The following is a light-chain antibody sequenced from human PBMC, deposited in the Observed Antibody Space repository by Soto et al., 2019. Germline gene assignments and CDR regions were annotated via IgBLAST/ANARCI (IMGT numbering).Light chain of an antibody. Sequence: DIVLTQSPGTLSLSPGERATLSCRTSQSISSSYLAWYQQRPGQAPRLLIYGASSRATGTPDRFSGSGSGTDFTLTISRLEPEDFAVYYCQQYANFGQGTDWRL. CDR3: QQYAN. CDR2: GAS. CDR1: QSISSSY. V-gene: IGKV3-20*01. J-gene: IGKJ5*01.